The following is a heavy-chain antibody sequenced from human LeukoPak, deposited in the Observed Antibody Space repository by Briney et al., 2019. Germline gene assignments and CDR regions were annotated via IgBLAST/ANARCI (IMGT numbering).Heavy chain of an antibody. J-gene: IGHJ4*02. CDR1: GFTFSSYS. D-gene: IGHD3-10*01. Sequence: GGSLRLSCAASGFTFSSYSMNWVRQAPGKGLEWVSYISSSSTIYYADSVKGRFTISREYAKNSLYLQMNSLRAEDTAVYYCARAVRGVIQDYWGQGTLVTVSS. V-gene: IGHV3-48*04. CDR2: ISSSSTI. CDR3: ARAVRGVIQDY.